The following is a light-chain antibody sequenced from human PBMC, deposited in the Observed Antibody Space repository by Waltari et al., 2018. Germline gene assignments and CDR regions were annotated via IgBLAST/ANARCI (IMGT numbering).Light chain of an antibody. Sequence: IQMTQSPSTLSASVGDRVSITCRASPSILTWLAWYQQKPGKAPTLLIYKASNLQSGVPSRFSGSGSGTEFTLTISSLQPDDFATYYCQQYSTHYTFGQGTKVE. CDR3: QQYSTHYT. V-gene: IGKV1-5*03. CDR1: PSILTW. CDR2: KAS. J-gene: IGKJ2*01.